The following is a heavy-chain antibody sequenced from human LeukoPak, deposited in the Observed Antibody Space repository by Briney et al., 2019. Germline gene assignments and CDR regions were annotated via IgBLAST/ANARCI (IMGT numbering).Heavy chain of an antibody. J-gene: IGHJ4*02. CDR3: ARDERNQYYYDSSGPQGDFDY. Sequence: ASVKVSCKASGYTFTSYGISWVRQAPGQGLECMGWISAYNGNTNYAQKLQGRVTMTTDTSTSTAYMELRSLRSDDTAVYYCARDERNQYYYDSSGPQGDFDYWGQGTLVTVSS. D-gene: IGHD3-22*01. CDR2: ISAYNGNT. V-gene: IGHV1-18*01. CDR1: GYTFTSYG.